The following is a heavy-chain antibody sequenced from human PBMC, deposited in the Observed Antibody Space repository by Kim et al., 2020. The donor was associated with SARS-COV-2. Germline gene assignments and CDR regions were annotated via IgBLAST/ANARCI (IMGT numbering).Heavy chain of an antibody. CDR3: AKSTIPGGLRSGMDV. Sequence: GGSLRLSCAASGFMFSTYVMNWVRQAPGKGLEWVSSIRPTDGNTYYTYYVDSVKGRFTISTDNSKSTLFLQMSSLTAADTAVYFCAKSTIPGGLRSGMDV. J-gene: IGHJ6*01. D-gene: IGHD3-3*01. CDR1: GFMFSTYV. V-gene: IGHV3-23*01. CDR2: IRPTDGNT.